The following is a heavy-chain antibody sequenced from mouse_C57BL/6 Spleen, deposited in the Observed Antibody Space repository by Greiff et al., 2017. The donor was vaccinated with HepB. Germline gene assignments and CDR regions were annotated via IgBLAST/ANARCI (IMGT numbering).Heavy chain of an antibody. D-gene: IGHD1-1*01. J-gene: IGHJ2*01. CDR1: GYTFTSYW. Sequence: QLQQSGAELVRPGSSVKLSCKASGYTFTSYWMDWVKQRPGQGLEWIGNIYPSDSETHYNQKFKDKATLTVDKSSSTAYMQLSSLTSEDSAVYYGARDYDGSSPYFDYWGQGTTLTVSS. V-gene: IGHV1-61*01. CDR2: IYPSDSET. CDR3: ARDYDGSSPYFDY.